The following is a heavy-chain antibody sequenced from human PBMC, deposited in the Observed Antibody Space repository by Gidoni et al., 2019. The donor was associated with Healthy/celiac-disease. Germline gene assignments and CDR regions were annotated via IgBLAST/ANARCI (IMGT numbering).Heavy chain of an antibody. Sequence: VQLVQSGAEVNKPGESLKISCQGSGYSFTSYWIGGVRQMPGKGLEWMGIMYPGDADTRYSPSIQGKVTISAEKSISTAYLQWSSVKASDTAMYYCGGGYSYGSDAFDIWGQGTMVTVSS. V-gene: IGHV5-51*01. CDR1: GYSFTSYW. J-gene: IGHJ3*02. CDR2: MYPGDADT. CDR3: GGGYSYGSDAFDI. D-gene: IGHD5-18*01.